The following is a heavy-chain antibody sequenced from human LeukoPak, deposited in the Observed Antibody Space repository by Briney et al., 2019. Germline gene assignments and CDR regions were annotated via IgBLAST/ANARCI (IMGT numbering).Heavy chain of an antibody. J-gene: IGHJ4*02. Sequence: GGSLRLSCAASGFTFDDYAMYWVRLAPGKGLEWVSGISWNSGSTGYADSVKGRFTISRDNAKNSLYLHMNSLRAEDTALYYCAKAGYCTNGVCPIDYWGQGILVTVSS. CDR3: AKAGYCTNGVCPIDY. CDR2: ISWNSGST. D-gene: IGHD2-8*01. V-gene: IGHV3-9*01. CDR1: GFTFDDYA.